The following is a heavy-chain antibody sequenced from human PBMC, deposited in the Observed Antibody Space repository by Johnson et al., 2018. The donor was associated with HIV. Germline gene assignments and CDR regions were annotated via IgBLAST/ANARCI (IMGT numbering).Heavy chain of an antibody. CDR2: ISYDGTNT. V-gene: IGHV3-30*04. J-gene: IGHJ3*02. Sequence: VQLVESGGGLVQPGPSLRLSCPASDFTFTNNALHWVRQAPGKGLQWVAVISYDGTNTYYADPVKGRFTISRDNSRNTVFLQMIILRPKDTAMYYCASGVTARAPLLIWGQGTMVTVSS. D-gene: IGHD6-6*01. CDR3: ASGVTARAPLLI. CDR1: DFTFTNNA.